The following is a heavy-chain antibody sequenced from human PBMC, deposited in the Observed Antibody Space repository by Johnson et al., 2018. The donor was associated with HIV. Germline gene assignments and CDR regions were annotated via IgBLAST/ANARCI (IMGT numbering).Heavy chain of an antibody. V-gene: IGHV3-11*04. D-gene: IGHD3-16*01. CDR1: GFTFSDYY. CDR2: ISSSGSAI. Sequence: QVQLVESGGGLVKPGGSLRLSCAASGFTFSDYYMNWIRQAPEKGLEWISYISSSGSAIKYAASVKGRVTLSRDNAKNSLSLQMTSMRAEDTAVYYCARAMETYYDYVWGSGAFDIWGQGTMVTVSS. CDR3: ARAMETYYDYVWGSGAFDI. J-gene: IGHJ3*02.